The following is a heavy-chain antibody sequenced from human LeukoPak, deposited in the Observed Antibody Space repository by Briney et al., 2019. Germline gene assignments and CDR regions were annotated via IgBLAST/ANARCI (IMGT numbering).Heavy chain of an antibody. CDR3: TRSRWGTSEY. J-gene: IGHJ4*02. CDR2: IDTSGSTI. CDR1: GFTFSDYY. V-gene: IGHV3-11*01. D-gene: IGHD3-16*01. Sequence: GGSLRLSCAASGFTFSDYYMSWIRQAPGKGLEWVSYIDTSGSTIYYADSVKGRFTISRDNAKNSLYLQMNSLTAEDTAVYYCTRSRWGTSEYWGQGTLVTVSS.